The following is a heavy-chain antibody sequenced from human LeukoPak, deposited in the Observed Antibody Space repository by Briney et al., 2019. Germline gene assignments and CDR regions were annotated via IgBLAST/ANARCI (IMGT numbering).Heavy chain of an antibody. V-gene: IGHV3-53*01. J-gene: IGHJ6*02. CDR2: IYSGGST. Sequence: GGSLRLSCAASGFTVSSNYMSWVRQAPGKGLEWVSVIYSGGSTYYADSVKGRFTIPRDNSKNTLYLQMNSLRAEDTAVYYCARAPYYYDSSGYYAHSGMDVWGQGTTVTVSS. D-gene: IGHD3-22*01. CDR1: GFTVSSNY. CDR3: ARAPYYYDSSGYYAHSGMDV.